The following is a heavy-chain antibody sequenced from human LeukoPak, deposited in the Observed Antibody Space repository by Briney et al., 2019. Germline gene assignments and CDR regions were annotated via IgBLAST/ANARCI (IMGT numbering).Heavy chain of an antibody. CDR2: ISAYNGNT. D-gene: IGHD3-9*01. Sequence: ASVTVSCKASGGTFISYAISWVRQAPGQGLEWMGWISAYNGNTNYAQKLQGRVTMTTDTSTSTAYMELRSLRSDDTAVYYCARDGFIGNWLLRPADYWGQGTLVTVSS. CDR3: ARDGFIGNWLLRPADY. CDR1: GGTFISYA. J-gene: IGHJ4*02. V-gene: IGHV1-18*01.